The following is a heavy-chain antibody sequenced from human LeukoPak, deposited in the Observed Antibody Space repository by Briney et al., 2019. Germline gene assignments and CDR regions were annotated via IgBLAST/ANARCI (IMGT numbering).Heavy chain of an antibody. V-gene: IGHV4-34*01. CDR3: ARVSSRLGLLDTSLNYFDY. D-gene: IGHD2-2*01. CDR1: GVSFSGYF. CDR2: INHSGIT. Sequence: PSETLSLTCAVSGVSFSGYFWSGIRQPPGKGLEWIEEINHSGITNYNPSLKSRITISVDTSKNQFSLKLSSVTAADTAMYFCARVSSRLGLLDTSLNYFDYWGQGTLVTVSS. J-gene: IGHJ4*02.